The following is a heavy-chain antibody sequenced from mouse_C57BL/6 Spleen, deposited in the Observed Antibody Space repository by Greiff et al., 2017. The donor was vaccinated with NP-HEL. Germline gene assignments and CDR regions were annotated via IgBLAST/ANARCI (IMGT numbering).Heavy chain of an antibody. Sequence: QVQLQQSGAELVKPGASVKLSCKASGYTFTSYWMHWVKQRPGQGLEWIGMIHPNSGSTNYNEKFKSKATLTVDKSSSTAYMQLSSLTSEDSAVYYCAPYYYGSSYIGFAYWGQGTLVTVSA. D-gene: IGHD1-1*01. CDR1: GYTFTSYW. CDR2: IHPNSGST. V-gene: IGHV1-64*01. J-gene: IGHJ3*01. CDR3: APYYYGSSYIGFAY.